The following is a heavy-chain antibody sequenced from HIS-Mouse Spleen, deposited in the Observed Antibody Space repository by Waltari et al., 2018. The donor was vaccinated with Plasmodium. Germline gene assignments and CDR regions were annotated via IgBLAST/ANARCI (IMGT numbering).Heavy chain of an antibody. Sequence: EVQLVESGGGLVKPGGSLRLSCAAYGFTFSNACMTWVRQAPGKGLEWVGRIKSKTDGGTTDYAAPVKGRFTISRDDSKNTLYLQMNSLKTEDTAVYYCTTEYYYGSGSYSFDYWGQGTLVTVSS. CDR2: IKSKTDGGTT. D-gene: IGHD3-10*01. CDR3: TTEYYYGSGSYSFDY. V-gene: IGHV3-15*01. CDR1: GFTFSNAC. J-gene: IGHJ4*02.